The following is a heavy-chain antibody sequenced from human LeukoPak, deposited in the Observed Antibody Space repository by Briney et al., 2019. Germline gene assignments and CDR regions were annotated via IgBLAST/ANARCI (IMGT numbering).Heavy chain of an antibody. Sequence: SETLSLTCAVSRYSITRGYYWAWIRRPPGKGREWIGSIYHSGNTYYNPSLKSRLTMSVDTSNTRFSLNLRSVTAADTAVYFCARAYSSTWYGGDTFDIWGQGTMVTVSS. V-gene: IGHV4-38-2*01. CDR3: ARAYSSTWYGGDTFDI. J-gene: IGHJ3*02. CDR2: IYHSGNT. CDR1: RYSITRGYY. D-gene: IGHD2-2*01.